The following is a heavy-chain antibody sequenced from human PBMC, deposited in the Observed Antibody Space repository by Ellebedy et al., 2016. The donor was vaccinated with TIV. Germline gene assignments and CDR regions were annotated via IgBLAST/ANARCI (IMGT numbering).Heavy chain of an antibody. CDR3: ARGEFSYGSYYFDY. CDR1: GGSISSGDYY. CDR2: TYYRGST. V-gene: IGHV4-30-4*01. D-gene: IGHD5-18*01. Sequence: MPSETLSLTCTVSGGSISSGDYYWSWIRQPPGKGLEWIGYTYYRGSTYYNPSLKSRVTISVDTSKNQFSLKLSSVTAADTAVYYCARGEFSYGSYYFDYWGQGTLVTVSS. J-gene: IGHJ4*02.